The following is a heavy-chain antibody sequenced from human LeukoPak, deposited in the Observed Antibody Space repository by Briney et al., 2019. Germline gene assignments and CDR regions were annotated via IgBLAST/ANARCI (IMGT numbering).Heavy chain of an antibody. V-gene: IGHV3-23*01. Sequence: PGGSLRLSCAASGFIFTTYAMNWVRQAPGKGLEWVSAISGSGDHTYYADSVKGRFTTSRDNSKNTLYLQMNSLRAEDTAVYYCAKREADYYYDSSGYLVSWGQGTLVTVSS. D-gene: IGHD3-22*01. CDR2: ISGSGDHT. J-gene: IGHJ5*01. CDR3: AKREADYYYDSSGYLVS. CDR1: GFIFTTYA.